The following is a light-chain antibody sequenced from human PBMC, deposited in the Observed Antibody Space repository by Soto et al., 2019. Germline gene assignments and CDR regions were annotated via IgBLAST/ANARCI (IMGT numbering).Light chain of an antibody. J-gene: IGLJ7*01. V-gene: IGLV4-69*01. CDR3: QTWGTGIVV. CDR1: SGHSNYA. CDR2: VKGDGSL. Sequence: QLVLTQSPSASASLGASVKLTCTLSSGHSNYAIAWHQQLPEKGPRFLMKVKGDGSLFKGDGIPDRFSGSSSGAERYLTISSLQSDDEADYYCQTWGTGIVVFGGGTKLTVL.